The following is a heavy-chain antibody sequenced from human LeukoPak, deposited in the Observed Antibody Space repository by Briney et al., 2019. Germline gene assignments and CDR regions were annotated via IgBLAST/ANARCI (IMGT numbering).Heavy chain of an antibody. Sequence: SETLSLTCTVSGGSISSSSYYWDWIRQPPGKGLEWIGSIYYSGSTYYNPSLKSRVTISVDTSKNQFSLKLSSVTAADTAVYYCAREDSGSYYNYYYFYMDVWGKGTTVTISS. J-gene: IGHJ6*03. CDR2: IYYSGST. CDR3: AREDSGSYYNYYYFYMDV. V-gene: IGHV4-39*07. CDR1: GGSISSSSYY. D-gene: IGHD3-10*01.